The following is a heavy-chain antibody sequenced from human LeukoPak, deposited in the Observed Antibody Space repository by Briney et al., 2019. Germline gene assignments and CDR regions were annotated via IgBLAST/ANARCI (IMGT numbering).Heavy chain of an antibody. CDR2: IYTSGST. D-gene: IGHD3-9*01. J-gene: IGHJ4*02. CDR3: ARFPYFEGFDY. Sequence: SETLSLTCTVSGGSISSYYWSWIRQPAGKGLEWIGRIYTSGSTNYNPSLKSRVTISVDTSKNQFSLKLRSVTAADTGVYFCARFPYFEGFDYWGPGTQVIVSS. CDR1: GGSISSYY. V-gene: IGHV4-4*07.